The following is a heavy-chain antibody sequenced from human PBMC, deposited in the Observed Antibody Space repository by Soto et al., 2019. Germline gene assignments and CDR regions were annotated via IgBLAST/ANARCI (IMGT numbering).Heavy chain of an antibody. J-gene: IGHJ4*02. D-gene: IGHD6-19*01. V-gene: IGHV3-21*01. CDR3: ARVYVRGYSSGELDY. CDR1: GFTFSSYS. Sequence: GGSLRLSCAASGFTFSSYSMNWVRQAPGKGLEWVSSISSSSSYIYYADSVKGRFTISRDNAKNSLYLQMNSLRAEDTAVYYCARVYVRGYSSGELDYWGQGTLVTVSS. CDR2: ISSSSSYI.